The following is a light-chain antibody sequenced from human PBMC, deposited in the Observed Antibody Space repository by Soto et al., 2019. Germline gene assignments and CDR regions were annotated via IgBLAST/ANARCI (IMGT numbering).Light chain of an antibody. CDR2: AAS. CDR1: QSISSY. Sequence: EMSQTQWYLAASGKGVVTIACRASQSISSYLNWYQQKPGKAPKLLIYAASSLQSGVPSRFSGSGSGTDFNLTMRSLQPEDSATSYCQQSYSTPITVGQGTRLEIK. V-gene: IGKV1-39*01. J-gene: IGKJ5*01. CDR3: QQSYSTPIT.